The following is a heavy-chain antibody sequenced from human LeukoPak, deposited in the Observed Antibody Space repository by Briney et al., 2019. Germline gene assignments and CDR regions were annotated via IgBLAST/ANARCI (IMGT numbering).Heavy chain of an antibody. CDR3: AKLRRSRWELPIDAFDI. V-gene: IGHV1-18*01. CDR2: ISVNNGKT. J-gene: IGHJ3*02. D-gene: IGHD1-7*01. CDR1: GYTFTNYG. Sequence: ASVKVSCKAFGYTFTNYGISWVRQAPGQALEWMGWISVNNGKTSFARKFQGRVTLTADTSTTTSYMELRGLRSDDTAVYFCAKLRRSRWELPIDAFDIWGQGTMVTVSS.